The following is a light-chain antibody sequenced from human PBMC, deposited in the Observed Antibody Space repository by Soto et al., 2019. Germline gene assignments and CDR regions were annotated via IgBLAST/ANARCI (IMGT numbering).Light chain of an antibody. V-gene: IGKV1-6*01. Sequence: AIQMTQSPSSLSASAGARVSITCRASQGIRNDLGWYQKKTGKDPKLLIYAASSLQSGVPSRFSGSGSGTDFNLTISRLQTEDFATYECLQDYNYTLTFGGGTKVDIK. CDR2: AAS. J-gene: IGKJ4*01. CDR3: LQDYNYTLT. CDR1: QGIRND.